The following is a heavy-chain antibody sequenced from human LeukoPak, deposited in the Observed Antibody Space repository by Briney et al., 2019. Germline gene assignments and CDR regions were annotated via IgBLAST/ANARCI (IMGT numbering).Heavy chain of an antibody. CDR2: IYYSGST. CDR1: GGSFSGYY. CDR3: ARVPDCSSTSCYHDAFDI. Sequence: SETLSLTCAVYGGSFSGYYWSWIRQPPGKGLEWIGYIYYSGSTYYNPSLKSRVTISVDTSKNQFSLKLSSVTAADTAVYYCARVPDCSSTSCYHDAFDIWGQGIVVTVSS. J-gene: IGHJ3*02. D-gene: IGHD2-2*01. V-gene: IGHV4-34*09.